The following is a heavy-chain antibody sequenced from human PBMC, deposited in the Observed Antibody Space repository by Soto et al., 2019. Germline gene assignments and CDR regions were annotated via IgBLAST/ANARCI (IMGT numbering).Heavy chain of an antibody. CDR1: GGSFSGYY. Sequence: VHGGSFSGYYWSWIRQPPGKGLEWIGEINHSGSTNYNPSLKSRVTISVDTSKNQFSLKLSSVTAADTAVYYCARRSQQQLVRGVNWFDPWGQGTLVTVSS. CDR3: ARRSQQQLVRGVNWFDP. D-gene: IGHD6-13*01. V-gene: IGHV4-34*01. CDR2: INHSGST. J-gene: IGHJ5*02.